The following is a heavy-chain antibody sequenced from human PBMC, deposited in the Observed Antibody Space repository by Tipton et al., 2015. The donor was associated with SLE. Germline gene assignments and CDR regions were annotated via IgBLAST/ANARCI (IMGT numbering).Heavy chain of an antibody. V-gene: IGHV4-34*01. Sequence: TLSLTCAVYGGSFSGYYWSWIRQPPGKGLEGIGEVNHSGSTNYNPSLKSRVTISVDTSKNQLSLQLSSVSAADTAVYYCARGTRVYYYYYMDVWGKGTTVTVSS. CDR3: ARGTRVYYYYYMDV. CDR2: VNHSGST. J-gene: IGHJ6*03. D-gene: IGHD6-13*01. CDR1: GGSFSGYY.